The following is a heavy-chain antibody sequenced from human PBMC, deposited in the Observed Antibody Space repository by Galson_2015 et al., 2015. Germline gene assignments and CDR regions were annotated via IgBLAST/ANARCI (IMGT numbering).Heavy chain of an antibody. V-gene: IGHV3-73*01. Sequence: LRLSCAASGFTVSGSAMHWVRQASGKGLEWIGHIKNKANNYATTYAASVRGRITISRDDSENTAYLEMSSLKTEDTAVYYCTRRMVDRMDVWAKGTTVTVSS. D-gene: IGHD2-8*01. CDR1: GFTVSGSA. J-gene: IGHJ6*04. CDR2: IKNKANNYAT. CDR3: TRRMVDRMDV.